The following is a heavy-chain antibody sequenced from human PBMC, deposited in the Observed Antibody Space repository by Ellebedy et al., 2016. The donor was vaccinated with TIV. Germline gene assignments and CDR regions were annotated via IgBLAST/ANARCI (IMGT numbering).Heavy chain of an antibody. J-gene: IGHJ4*02. CDR2: IYYSGST. D-gene: IGHD6-19*01. Sequence: SETLSLTXTVSGGSISSYYWSWIRQPPGKGLEWIGYIYYSGSTNYNPSLKSRVTISVDTSKNQFSLKLSSVTAADTAVYYCARGGAVAGTGPLDYWGQGTLVTVSS. CDR3: ARGGAVAGTGPLDY. CDR1: GGSISSYY. V-gene: IGHV4-59*01.